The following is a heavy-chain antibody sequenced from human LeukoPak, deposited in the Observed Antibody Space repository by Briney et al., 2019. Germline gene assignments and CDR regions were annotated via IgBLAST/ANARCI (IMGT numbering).Heavy chain of an antibody. D-gene: IGHD3-10*01. J-gene: IGHJ4*02. CDR1: GFTFSSYA. CDR2: ISYDGSNK. V-gene: IGHV3-30*04. Sequence: GRSLRLSCAASGFTFSSYAMHWVRQAPGKGLEWVAVISYDGSNKYYADSVKGRFTISRDNSKNTLYLQMNSLRAEDTAVYYCAHSSMVRGVMSYFDYWGQGTLVTVSS. CDR3: AHSSMVRGVMSYFDY.